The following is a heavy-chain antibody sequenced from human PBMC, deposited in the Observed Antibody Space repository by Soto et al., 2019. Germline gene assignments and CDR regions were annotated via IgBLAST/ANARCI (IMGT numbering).Heavy chain of an antibody. J-gene: IGHJ4*02. Sequence: PGGSLRLSCAASGFTFSSYAMHWVRRAPGKGLEWVALISYDGSDKDYADSVKGRFTISRDNSRNTLFLQMNSLRAEDTAVYYCARDYYKYYDSSGYYRSPAYWGQGTLVTV. CDR1: GFTFSSYA. V-gene: IGHV3-30-3*01. CDR2: ISYDGSDK. D-gene: IGHD3-22*01. CDR3: ARDYYKYYDSSGYYRSPAY.